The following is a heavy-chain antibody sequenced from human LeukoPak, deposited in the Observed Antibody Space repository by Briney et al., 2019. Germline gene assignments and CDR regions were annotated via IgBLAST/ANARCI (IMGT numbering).Heavy chain of an antibody. CDR1: GYTFTSYD. J-gene: IGHJ3*02. CDR3: ARGRGSPMHSSSWYGGAFDI. V-gene: IGHV1-8*01. CDR2: MNPNSGNT. D-gene: IGHD6-13*01. Sequence: ASVKVSCKASGYTFTSYDINWVRQATGQGLGWMGWMNPNSGNTGYAQKFQGRVTMTRNTSISTAYMELSSLRSEDTAVYYCARGRGSPMHSSSWYGGAFDIWGQGTMVTVSS.